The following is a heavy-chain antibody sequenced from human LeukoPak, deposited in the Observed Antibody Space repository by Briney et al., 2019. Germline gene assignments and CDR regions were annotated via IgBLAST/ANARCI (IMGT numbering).Heavy chain of an antibody. CDR2: NSGNGANT. V-gene: IGHV3-23*01. J-gene: IGHJ5*02. D-gene: IGHD3-22*01. CDR3: AHTDSYYFDSGMVS. Sequence: GGSLRLSCAASGFTFNTYAMSWVRQAPGKGLEWVSTNSGNGANTYYAESVKGRFTISRENSKNTLYLQMNSLRAEDTAVYYCAHTDSYYFDSGMVSWGQGALVTVSS. CDR1: GFTFNTYA.